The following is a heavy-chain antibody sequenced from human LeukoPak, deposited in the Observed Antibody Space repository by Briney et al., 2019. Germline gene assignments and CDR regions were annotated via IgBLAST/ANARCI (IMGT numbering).Heavy chain of an antibody. V-gene: IGHV1-18*01. J-gene: IGHJ4*02. CDR2: ISAYNGNT. CDR3: AILGRLRYFDWLLDY. Sequence: ASVKVSCKASGYTFTSYGISWVRQAPGQGLEWMGWISAYNGNTNNAQKLQGRVTMTTDTSTSTAYMELRSLRSDDTAVYYCAILGRLRYFDWLLDYWGQGTLVTVSS. CDR1: GYTFTSYG. D-gene: IGHD3-9*01.